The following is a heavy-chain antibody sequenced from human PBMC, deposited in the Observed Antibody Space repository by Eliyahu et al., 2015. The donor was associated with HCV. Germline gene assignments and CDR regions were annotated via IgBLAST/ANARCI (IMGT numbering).Heavy chain of an antibody. J-gene: IGHJ4*02. CDR2: ISTSGTTT. CDR3: ARVGAIHPSDY. V-gene: IGHV3-48*03. CDR1: GFTFSSSE. D-gene: IGHD1-26*01. Sequence: EVQLVESGGGLVQPGGSLRLSCAASGFTFSSSEMKWFRQAPGKGLEWVSYISTSGTTTYYADSVKGRFTVSRDNAKNSLYLQMNSLRAEDTAVYYCARVGAIHPSDYWGQGTLVTVSS.